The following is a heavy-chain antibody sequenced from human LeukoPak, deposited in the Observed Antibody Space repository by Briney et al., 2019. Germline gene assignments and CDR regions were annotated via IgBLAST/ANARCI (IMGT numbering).Heavy chain of an antibody. CDR1: GGSISSYY. CDR2: IYTSGST. J-gene: IGHJ4*02. CDR3: ARDRSRYDILTGYASLDY. Sequence: SETLSLTCTVSGGSISSYYWSWIRQPAGKGLEWIGRIYTSGSTNYNPSLKSRVTMSVDTSKNQFSLKLSSVTAADTAVYYCARDRSRYDILTGYASLDYWGQGTLVTVPS. D-gene: IGHD3-9*01. V-gene: IGHV4-4*07.